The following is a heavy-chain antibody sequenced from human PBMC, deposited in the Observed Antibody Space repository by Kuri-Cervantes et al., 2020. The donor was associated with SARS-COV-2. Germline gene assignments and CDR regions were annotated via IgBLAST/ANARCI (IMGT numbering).Heavy chain of an antibody. J-gene: IGHJ5*02. D-gene: IGHD3-16*01. Sequence: SETLSLTCTVSGGSISSSSYYWGWIRQPPGKGLEWIGSIHYSGSTYYNPSLKSRVTMSVDTSKNQFSLKLSSVTAADTAVYYCARDYGLDPWGQGTLVTVSS. CDR3: ARDYGLDP. CDR2: IHYSGST. CDR1: GGSISSSSYY. V-gene: IGHV4-39*07.